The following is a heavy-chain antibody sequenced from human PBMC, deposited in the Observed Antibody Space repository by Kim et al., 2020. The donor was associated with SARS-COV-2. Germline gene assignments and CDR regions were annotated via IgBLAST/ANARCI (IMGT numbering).Heavy chain of an antibody. J-gene: IGHJ5*02. V-gene: IGHV3-33*08. CDR2: LWYDGSNE. CDR3: ARGVICPSGNCYRYFDP. CDR1: GFTFSDYG. Sequence: GGSLRLSCAASGFTFSDYGMHWVRQAPGKGLEWVAALWYDGSNEVYAESVKGRFIISRDNSRNTLYLQINSLRAEDTAVYFCARGVICPSGNCYRYFDPWGQGTPVTVSS. D-gene: IGHD1-26*01.